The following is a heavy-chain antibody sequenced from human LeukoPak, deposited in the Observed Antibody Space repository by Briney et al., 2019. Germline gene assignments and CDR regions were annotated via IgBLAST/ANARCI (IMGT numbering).Heavy chain of an antibody. CDR2: IYYSGST. D-gene: IGHD3-10*01. J-gene: IGHJ4*02. Sequence: WVRQPPGKGLEWIGSIYYSGSTYYNPSLKSRVTISVDTSKNQFSLKLSSVTAADTAVYYCARQFYGSGSYLWGEPKYYFDYWGQGTLVTVSS. CDR3: ARQFYGSGSYLWGEPKYYFDY. V-gene: IGHV4-39*01.